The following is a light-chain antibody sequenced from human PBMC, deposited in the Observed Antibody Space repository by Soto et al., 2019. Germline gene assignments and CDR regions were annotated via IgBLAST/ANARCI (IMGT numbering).Light chain of an antibody. J-gene: IGKJ1*01. CDR2: DAS. CDR1: QSISSW. V-gene: IGKV1-5*01. Sequence: DIQMTQSPSTLSASVGARVTITCRASQSISSWLAWYQQKRGKAPKIMIYDASSLESGVPSRVRGSGSGTEFTLTISSLQPDDFATYYCQQYNSYSRTFGQGTKVDIK. CDR3: QQYNSYSRT.